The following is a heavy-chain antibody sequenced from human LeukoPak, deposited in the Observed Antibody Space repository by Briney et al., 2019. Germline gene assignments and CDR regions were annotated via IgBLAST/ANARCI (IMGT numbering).Heavy chain of an antibody. CDR1: GGSIRGYH. Sequence: PSETLSLTCSVSGGSIRGYHWSWIRQPPGKGLEWIAYIYYSGSTDYNPSLKSRVTISVDTSKNKFSLKLSSVTAADTAVYYCARLVSPNWFDPWGQGTLVTVSS. V-gene: IGHV4-59*01. CDR3: ARLVSPNWFDP. CDR2: IYYSGST. J-gene: IGHJ5*02.